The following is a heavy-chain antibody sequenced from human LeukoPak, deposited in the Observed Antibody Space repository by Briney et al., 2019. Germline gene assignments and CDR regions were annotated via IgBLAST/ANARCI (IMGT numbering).Heavy chain of an antibody. J-gene: IGHJ6*03. CDR1: GGTFSSYA. CDR2: IIPIFGTA. CDR3: ASKIVDTAPGMDYYYMDV. Sequence: SVKVSCKASGGTFSSYAISWVRQAPGQGLEWMGGIIPIFGTANYAQKFQGRVTITADESTSTAYMELSSLRSEDTAVYYCASKIVDTAPGMDYYYMDVWGKGTTVTVSS. V-gene: IGHV1-69*13. D-gene: IGHD5-18*01.